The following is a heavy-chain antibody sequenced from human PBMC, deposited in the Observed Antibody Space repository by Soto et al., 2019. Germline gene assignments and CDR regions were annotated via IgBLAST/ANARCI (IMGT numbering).Heavy chain of an antibody. CDR3: ARQRTTVVTQPYFDY. CDR2: IYYSGRS. J-gene: IGHJ4*02. V-gene: IGHV4-39*01. CDR1: GESIRSSSFY. D-gene: IGHD4-4*01. Sequence: SETLSLPCTVSGESIRSSSFYWGVIRQAPGKGLEWIGSIYYSGRSYYNPPLKSRVSISIDTSKSQFSLKLNSVSAADTAVSYCARQRTTVVTQPYFDYWGQGSIGTFSS.